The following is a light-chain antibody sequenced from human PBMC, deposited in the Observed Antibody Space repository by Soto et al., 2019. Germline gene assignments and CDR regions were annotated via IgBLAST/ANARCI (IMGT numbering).Light chain of an antibody. V-gene: IGKV1-17*03. Sequence: DIQMTQSPSSVSASVGDRVTITCRASQGVSSWLGWYQQKPGKAPERLIYEASVLQSGVPSRFSGSGSGTEFTLTVSSLQPEDFATYYCVQHYSYPLTFGGGTKVDIK. CDR3: VQHYSYPLT. CDR1: QGVSSW. CDR2: EAS. J-gene: IGKJ4*01.